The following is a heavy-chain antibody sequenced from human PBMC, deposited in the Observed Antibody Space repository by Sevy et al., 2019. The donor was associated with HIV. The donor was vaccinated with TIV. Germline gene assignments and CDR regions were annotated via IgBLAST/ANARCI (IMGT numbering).Heavy chain of an antibody. CDR1: GYIFTDYY. Sequence: ASVKVSCKASGYIFTDYYIHWVRQAPGQGLEWMAWINSDSGVTNYAQRFQGEVTVTRDTSLSTAYLELTNLKSNDTAIYYCARLTTQPTSDLYGLDVWGQGTTVNVSS. CDR2: INSDSGVT. CDR3: ARLTTQPTSDLYGLDV. V-gene: IGHV1-2*02. D-gene: IGHD4-17*01. J-gene: IGHJ6*02.